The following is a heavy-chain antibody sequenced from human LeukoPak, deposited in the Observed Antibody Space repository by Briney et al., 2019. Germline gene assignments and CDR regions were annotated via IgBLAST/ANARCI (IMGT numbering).Heavy chain of an antibody. D-gene: IGHD6-19*01. J-gene: IGHJ4*02. CDR3: ATYSSGWY. CDR1: GLNFRNAW. V-gene: IGHV3-15*01. CDR2: IKSKTDGGTT. Sequence: PGGSLRLSCAAPGLNFRNAWLTWVRQAPGKGLEWVGRIKSKTDGGTTDYAAPVKGRFTISRDGSKNTLYLQMNSLKTEDTAVYYCATYSSGWYWGQGTLVTVSS.